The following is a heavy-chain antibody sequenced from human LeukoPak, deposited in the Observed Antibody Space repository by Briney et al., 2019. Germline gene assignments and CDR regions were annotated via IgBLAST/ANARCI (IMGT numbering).Heavy chain of an antibody. CDR2: IKQDGSDK. J-gene: IGHJ4*02. V-gene: IGHV3-7*03. Sequence: GGSLRLSCAASGFTFSGYWMTWVRQAPGKGLEWVANIKQDGSDKYYVDSVKGRFTISRDNAKNSLYLQMNSLRAEDTAVYYCARDSGWFRFDSWGQGTLVTVSS. D-gene: IGHD6-13*01. CDR1: GFTFSGYW. CDR3: ARDSGWFRFDS.